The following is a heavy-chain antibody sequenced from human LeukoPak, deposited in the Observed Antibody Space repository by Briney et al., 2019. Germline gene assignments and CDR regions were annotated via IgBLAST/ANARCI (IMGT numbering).Heavy chain of an antibody. D-gene: IGHD3-10*01. CDR2: IYYSGST. V-gene: IGHV4-59*01. CDR1: GGSISSYY. Sequence: SETLSLTCTVSGGSISSYYWSWIRQPPGKGLEWIGYIYYSGSTNYSPSLKSRVTISVDTSKNQFSLKLSSVTAADTAVYYCARDYYGSGRSDYYYMDVWGKGTTVTVSS. CDR3: ARDYYGSGRSDYYYMDV. J-gene: IGHJ6*03.